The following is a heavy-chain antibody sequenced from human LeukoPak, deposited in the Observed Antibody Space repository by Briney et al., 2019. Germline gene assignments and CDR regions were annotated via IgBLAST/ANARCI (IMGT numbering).Heavy chain of an antibody. CDR3: ARRSSGWYYYY. CDR1: GGSISSYY. V-gene: IGHV4-59*08. J-gene: IGHJ4*02. CDR2: IYYSGNT. Sequence: SETLTLTCTVSGGSISSYYWSWIRQPPGKGLEWIGYIYYSGNTNYNPSLKSRVTISVDTSKNRFSLKLSSVTAADTAVYYCARRSSGWYYYYWGQGTLVRVSS. D-gene: IGHD6-19*01.